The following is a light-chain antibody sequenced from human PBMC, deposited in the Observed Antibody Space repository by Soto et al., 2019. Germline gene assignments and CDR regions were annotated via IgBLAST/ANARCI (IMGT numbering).Light chain of an antibody. CDR3: QQYDKVPVT. CDR1: QDISNS. Sequence: DIQMTQSPSSLSASVGDRVTITCQASQDISNSLNWYQQKPRKAPNLLIYDVSNLETGVPSRFSGSGSGTNYTFTISRLQPKDIATYYCQQYDKVPVTFGQGTRLEIK. CDR2: DVS. V-gene: IGKV1-33*01. J-gene: IGKJ5*01.